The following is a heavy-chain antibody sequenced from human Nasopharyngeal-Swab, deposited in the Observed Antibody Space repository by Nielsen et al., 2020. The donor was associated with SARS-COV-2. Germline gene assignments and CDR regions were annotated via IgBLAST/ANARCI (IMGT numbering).Heavy chain of an antibody. CDR1: GYSFTSYW. D-gene: IGHD3-16*01. CDR3: ARHHGGASYDI. V-gene: IGHV5-10-1*01. J-gene: IGHJ3*02. Sequence: GGSLRLSCKGSGYSFTSYWNSWVRQMPGKGLEWMGRIDPSDSYTNYSPSFQGHVTISADKSISTAYLQWSSLKASDTAMYYCARHHGGASYDIWGQGTMVTVSS. CDR2: IDPSDSYT.